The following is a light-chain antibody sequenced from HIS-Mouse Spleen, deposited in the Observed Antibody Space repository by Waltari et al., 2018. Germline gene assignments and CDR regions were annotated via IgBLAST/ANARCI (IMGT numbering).Light chain of an antibody. CDR2: RNN. V-gene: IGLV1-47*01. Sequence: QSVLTQPPSASGTPGQRVTISCSGSSSNIGSNYVYWYQQLPGTAPKLLIYRNNQRPSGIPGRFSGSNSGNTATLTISGTQAMDEADYYCQAWDSSTVVFGGGTKLTVL. CDR3: QAWDSSTVV. CDR1: SSNIGSNY. J-gene: IGLJ2*01.